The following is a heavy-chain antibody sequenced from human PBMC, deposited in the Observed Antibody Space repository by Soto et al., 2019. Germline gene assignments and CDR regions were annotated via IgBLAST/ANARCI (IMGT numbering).Heavy chain of an antibody. Sequence: QLQLQESGPGLVKPSETLSLTCTVSGGSISSSSYYWGWIRQPPGKGLEWIGSIYYSGSTYYNPSLKSRVTISVDTSKNQFSLKLSSVTAADTAVYYCARPKSVYQGRYGMDVWGQGTTVTVSS. J-gene: IGHJ6*02. CDR2: IYYSGST. D-gene: IGHD6-13*01. V-gene: IGHV4-39*01. CDR1: GGSISSSSYY. CDR3: ARPKSVYQGRYGMDV.